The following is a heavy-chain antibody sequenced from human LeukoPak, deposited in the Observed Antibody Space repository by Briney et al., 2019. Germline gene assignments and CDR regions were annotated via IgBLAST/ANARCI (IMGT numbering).Heavy chain of an antibody. CDR2: IYYTGST. Sequence: SETLSLTCTVCGGSISTYYWSWIRQPPRKGLEWIGYIYYTGSTNYNPSLKSRVTMSVDASKNQFSLKLTSMTAADTAVYYCVRVSCSGGTCLSPDWGQGTLVTVSS. D-gene: IGHD2-15*01. CDR3: VRVSCSGGTCLSPD. CDR1: GGSISTYY. V-gene: IGHV4-59*01. J-gene: IGHJ1*01.